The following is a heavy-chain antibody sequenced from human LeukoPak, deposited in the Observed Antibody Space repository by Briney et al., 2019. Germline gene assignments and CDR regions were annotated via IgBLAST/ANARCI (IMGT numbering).Heavy chain of an antibody. CDR3: ARQEARGYKCEGLDY. J-gene: IGHJ4*02. D-gene: IGHD3-22*01. CDR1: GFTFTNYA. Sequence: LPGGSLRLSCAASGFTFTNYAMTWVRQAPGKGLEWVALISYNGGRKDYADSVKGRFTIDRDNSKNTVYLQMNSLRPDDTAIYFCARQEARGYKCEGLDYWGQGSLVTVSS. V-gene: IGHV3-30*03. CDR2: ISYNGGRK.